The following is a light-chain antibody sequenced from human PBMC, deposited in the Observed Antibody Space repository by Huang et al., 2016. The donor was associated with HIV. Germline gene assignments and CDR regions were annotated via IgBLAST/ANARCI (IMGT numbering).Light chain of an antibody. J-gene: IGKJ1*01. CDR3: QQYNDWPRS. V-gene: IGKV3-15*01. Sequence: EIVMTQSPGTLSVAPGERATLSCRASQNINTNLAWFQQKPGQAPRLLIYTESTRTADVPARCSGSGSRTEFTLTISSLQSEDIAVYYCQQYNDWPRSFGQGTKVEIK. CDR1: QNINTN. CDR2: TES.